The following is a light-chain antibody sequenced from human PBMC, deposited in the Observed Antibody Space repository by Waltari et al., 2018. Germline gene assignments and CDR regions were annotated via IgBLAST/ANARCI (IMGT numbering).Light chain of an antibody. CDR3: QHYNNWPPLT. CDR2: GAS. V-gene: IGKV3-15*01. CDR1: QSISSN. Sequence: EIVMTQSPATLSVSPGERATLSCSASQSISSNLAWYQQRPGQAPRLLLDGASTRASDIPDRFSGRGSGTDFTLTISSLQSEDFAVYYCQHYNNWPPLTFGGGTKVDVK. J-gene: IGKJ4*01.